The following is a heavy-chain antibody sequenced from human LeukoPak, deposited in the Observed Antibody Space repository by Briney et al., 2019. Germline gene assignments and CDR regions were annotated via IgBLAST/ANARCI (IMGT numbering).Heavy chain of an antibody. Sequence: PSETLSLTCTVSGGSISTSNYYWGWIRQHPGKGLEWIGNIFYSGSTYYGPSLKSRVTISVDTSKNQFSLKLSSVTAADTAVYYCARVLCGYSGYDCYFDYWGQGTLVTVSS. CDR3: ARVLCGYSGYDCYFDY. CDR2: IFYSGST. CDR1: GGSISTSNYY. V-gene: IGHV4-39*07. J-gene: IGHJ4*02. D-gene: IGHD5-12*01.